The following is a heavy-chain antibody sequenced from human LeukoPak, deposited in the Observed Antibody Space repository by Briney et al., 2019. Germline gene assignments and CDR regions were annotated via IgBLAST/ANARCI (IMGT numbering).Heavy chain of an antibody. CDR2: ISYDGSNK. D-gene: IGHD3-22*01. V-gene: IGHV3-30*18. J-gene: IGHJ4*02. CDR3: AKSPQKGSGYVDY. CDR1: GFIFSSYG. Sequence: GGSLRLSCAASGFIFSSYGMHWVRQAPGKGLEWVAVISYDGSNKYYADSVKGRFTISRDNSKNTLYLQMNSLRAEDTAVYYCAKSPQKGSGYVDYWGQGTLVTVSS.